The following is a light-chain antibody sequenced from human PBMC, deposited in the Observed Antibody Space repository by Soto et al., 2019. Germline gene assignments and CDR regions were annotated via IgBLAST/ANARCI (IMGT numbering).Light chain of an antibody. Sequence: DIQMTQSPSSLSASVGDRVTITCRASQSISKYLNWYQQKPGKAPNLLIYAASNLQSGVPLRFSGSGSGTDFTLTISSLQPEDCATYYCQQAYTTPPLIFGGGTNVEIK. CDR1: QSISKY. V-gene: IGKV1-39*01. CDR3: QQAYTTPPLI. CDR2: AAS. J-gene: IGKJ4*01.